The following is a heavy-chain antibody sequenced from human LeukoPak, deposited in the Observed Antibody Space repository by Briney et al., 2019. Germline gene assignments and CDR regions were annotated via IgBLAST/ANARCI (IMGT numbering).Heavy chain of an antibody. V-gene: IGHV3-11*01. CDR3: ARDLGSRRDYYYGMDV. CDR1: GFTFSDYY. J-gene: IGHJ6*02. Sequence: GGSLRLSCAASGFTFSDYYMSWIHQAPGKGLEWVSYISSSGSTIYYADSVKGRFTISRDNAKNSLYLQMNSLRAEDTAVYYCARDLGSRRDYYYGMDVWGQGTTVSVSS. CDR2: ISSSGSTI. D-gene: IGHD7-27*01.